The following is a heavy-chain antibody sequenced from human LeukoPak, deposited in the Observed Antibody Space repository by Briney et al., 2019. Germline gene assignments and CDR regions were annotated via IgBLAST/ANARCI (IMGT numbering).Heavy chain of an antibody. CDR1: GYTFTSYY. D-gene: IGHD6-19*01. Sequence: EASVKVSCKASGYTFTSYYIHWVRQAPGQGLEWMGLINPSAGSTNYAQKFQGRVTMTRDTSTSTVYMELSSLRSEDTAVYYCATDLRLQWLVGSFAPLDVWGKGTTVTVSS. CDR3: ATDLRLQWLVGSFAPLDV. CDR2: INPSAGST. J-gene: IGHJ6*04. V-gene: IGHV1-46*01.